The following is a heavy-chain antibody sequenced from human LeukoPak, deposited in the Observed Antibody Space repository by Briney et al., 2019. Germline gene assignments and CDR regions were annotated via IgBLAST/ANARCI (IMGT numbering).Heavy chain of an antibody. CDR3: ARGRQLVTLDY. J-gene: IGHJ4*02. V-gene: IGHV3-21*01. D-gene: IGHD6-13*01. CDR2: ISSSSSYI. CDR1: GFTFSSYA. Sequence: EGSLRLSCAASGFTFSSYAMSWVRQAPGKGLEWVSSISSSSSYIYYADSVKGRFTISRENAKNSLYLQMKSLRAEDTAVYYCARGRQLVTLDYWGQGTLVTVSS.